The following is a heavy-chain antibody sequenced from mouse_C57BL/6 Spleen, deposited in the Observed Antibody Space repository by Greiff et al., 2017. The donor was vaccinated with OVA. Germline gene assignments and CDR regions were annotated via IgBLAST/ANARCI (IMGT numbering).Heavy chain of an antibody. Sequence: EVMLVESGGGLVQPGGSMKLSCVASGFTFSNYWMNWVRQSPEKGLEWVAQIRLKSDNYATHYAESVKGRFTISRNDSKSSVYLQMNNLRAEDTGIYYCTGAYYSNYGGYWGQGTTRTVSS. CDR2: IRLKSDNYAT. J-gene: IGHJ2*01. CDR1: GFTFSNYW. V-gene: IGHV6-3*01. CDR3: TGAYYSNYGGY. D-gene: IGHD2-5*01.